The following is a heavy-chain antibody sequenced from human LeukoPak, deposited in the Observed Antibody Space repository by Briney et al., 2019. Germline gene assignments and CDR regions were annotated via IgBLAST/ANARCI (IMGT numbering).Heavy chain of an antibody. CDR2: ISYDGSNK. Sequence: PGRSLRLSCAASGFTFSSYGMHWVRQAPGKGLEWVAVISYDGSNKYYADSVKGRFTTSRDNSKNTLYLQMNSLRAEDTAVYYCAKDRRYYDSSGYPGYWGQGTLVTVSS. J-gene: IGHJ4*02. CDR3: AKDRRYYDSSGYPGY. V-gene: IGHV3-30*18. CDR1: GFTFSSYG. D-gene: IGHD3-22*01.